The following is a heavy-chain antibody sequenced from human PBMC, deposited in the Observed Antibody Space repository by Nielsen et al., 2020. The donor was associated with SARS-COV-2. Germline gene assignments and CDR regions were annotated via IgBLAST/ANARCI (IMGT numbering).Heavy chain of an antibody. Sequence: SETLSLTCAVYGGSFSGYYWSWIRQPPGKGPEWIGEINHSGSTNYNPSLKSRVTISVDTSKNQFSLKLSSVTAADTAVYYCARGLGGYDSSYYYYGMDVWGQGTTVTVSS. D-gene: IGHD5-12*01. V-gene: IGHV4-34*01. J-gene: IGHJ6*02. CDR2: INHSGST. CDR1: GGSFSGYY. CDR3: ARGLGGYDSSYYYYGMDV.